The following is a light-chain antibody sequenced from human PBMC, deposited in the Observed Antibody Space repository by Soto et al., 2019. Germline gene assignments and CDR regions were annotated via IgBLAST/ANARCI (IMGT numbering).Light chain of an antibody. CDR2: ATF. J-gene: IGKJ1*01. CDR1: QSISSW. V-gene: IGKV1-5*01. Sequence: DIQMTQSPSTLSASVGDRVTITCRASQSISSWLAWYQQKPGRAPKRLIYATFTLQSGVPSRFSGSRSGTEFTLTISNLQPEDFATYYCLQFNSYPRTFGQGTKVDIK. CDR3: LQFNSYPRT.